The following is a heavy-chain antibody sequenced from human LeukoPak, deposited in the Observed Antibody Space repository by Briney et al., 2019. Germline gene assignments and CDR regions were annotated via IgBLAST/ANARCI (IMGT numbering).Heavy chain of an antibody. CDR1: GYTFTSYN. D-gene: IGHD4-17*01. CDR3: ARRWTTMTDDYFDY. Sequence: ASVKVSCKASGYTFTSYNIAWLRQAPGQGLEWMGWINGYNGHTNYARRLQDRVTMTTDTSTSTAYLELRSLRSDDTAVFYCARRWTTMTDDYFDYWGQGTLVTVSS. J-gene: IGHJ4*02. V-gene: IGHV1-18*04. CDR2: INGYNGHT.